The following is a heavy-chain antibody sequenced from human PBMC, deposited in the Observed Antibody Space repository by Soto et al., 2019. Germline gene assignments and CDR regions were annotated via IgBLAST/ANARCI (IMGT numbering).Heavy chain of an antibody. J-gene: IGHJ1*01. CDR3: ARSRPVAAKYQH. Sequence: GASVKVSCKASGYTFTSYTISWVRQAPGQGLEWMGRIIPILGIANYAQKFQGRVTITADKSTSTAYMELSSLRSEDTAVYYCARSRPVAAKYQHWGQGTLVTVSS. V-gene: IGHV1-69*02. CDR1: GYTFTSYT. D-gene: IGHD2-15*01. CDR2: IIPILGIA.